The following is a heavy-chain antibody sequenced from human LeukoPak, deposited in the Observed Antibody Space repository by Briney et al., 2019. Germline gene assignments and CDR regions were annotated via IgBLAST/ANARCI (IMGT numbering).Heavy chain of an antibody. D-gene: IGHD3-22*01. CDR2: MNPNTGRT. CDR1: RYTFTSYD. Sequence: ASVKVSCKASRYTFTSYDINWVREAAGQGLEWMGWMNPNTGRTGFAQKFQGRLTMTRDTSISTAYMELSSLRSEDTAVYYCARLSQTPNYYSNGGYYYLGYWGQGTPVTVSS. CDR3: ARLSQTPNYYSNGGYYYLGY. V-gene: IGHV1-8*01. J-gene: IGHJ4*02.